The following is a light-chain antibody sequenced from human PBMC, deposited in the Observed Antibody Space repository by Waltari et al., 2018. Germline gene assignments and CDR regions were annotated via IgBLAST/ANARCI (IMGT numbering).Light chain of an antibody. CDR2: AAS. CDR1: QSVGKY. V-gene: IGKV3-20*01. CDR3: QTHERLPAT. Sequence: EVVLTQSPGTLSLPPGDRATLSCRASQSVGKYIVWYQQRPGQSPRLLIYAASTRATGIPDRFSGSGSGTDFSLTISRLEPEDFAVYYCQTHERLPATFGQGTKVEI. J-gene: IGKJ1*01.